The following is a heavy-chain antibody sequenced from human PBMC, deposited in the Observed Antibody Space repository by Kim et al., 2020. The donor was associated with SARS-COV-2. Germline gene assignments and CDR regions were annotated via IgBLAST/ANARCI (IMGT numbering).Heavy chain of an antibody. J-gene: IGHJ4*02. CDR3: SRSEGCGSCRQVDY. V-gene: IGHV4-59*01. CDR2: IYYSGRT. Sequence: SETLSLTCTVSSDSISSYYWSWIRQLPGKGLEWIGYIYYSGRTDYNPSLKSRVSISWDTSKGHFLLDVTSVTDADTAVYYCSRSEGCGSCRQVDYWGQG. CDR1: SDSISSYY. D-gene: IGHD6-19*01.